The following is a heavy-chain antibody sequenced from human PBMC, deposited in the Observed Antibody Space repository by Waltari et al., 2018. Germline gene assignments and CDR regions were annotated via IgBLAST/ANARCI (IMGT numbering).Heavy chain of an antibody. V-gene: IGHV4-34*01. Sequence: QVQLQQWGAGLLKPSETLSPTCAVYGGSFSGYYWSWIRQPPGKGLEWIGEINHSGSTNYNPSLKSRVTISVDTSKNQFSLKLSSVTAADTAVYYCARSFYSSGWYGWPFDYWGQGTLVTVSS. CDR1: GGSFSGYY. CDR2: INHSGST. D-gene: IGHD6-19*01. CDR3: ARSFYSSGWYGWPFDY. J-gene: IGHJ4*02.